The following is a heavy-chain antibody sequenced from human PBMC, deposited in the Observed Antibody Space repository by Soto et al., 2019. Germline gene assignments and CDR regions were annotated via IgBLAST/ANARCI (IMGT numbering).Heavy chain of an antibody. D-gene: IGHD3-22*01. CDR2: IHHSGST. CDR1: GGSINSDPYS. V-gene: IGHV4-30-2*01. J-gene: IGHJ5*02. Sequence: SETLSLTCAVSGGSINSDPYSWSWIRQPPGKGLEWIGYIHHSGSTYYNPSLKSRVTISVDRFRNQFSLRLTSVTAADTAVFYCARGGYYDGTGYGFEPWGQGTLVTVSS. CDR3: ARGGYYDGTGYGFEP.